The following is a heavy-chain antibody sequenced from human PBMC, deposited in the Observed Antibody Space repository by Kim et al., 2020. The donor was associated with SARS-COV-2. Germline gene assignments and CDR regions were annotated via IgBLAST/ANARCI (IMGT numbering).Heavy chain of an antibody. V-gene: IGHV4-59*08. J-gene: IGHJ4*02. D-gene: IGHD3-22*01. CDR2: IYYSGST. Sequence: SETLSLTCTVSGGSISSYYWSWIRQPPGKGLEWIGYIYYSGSTNYNPSLKSRVTISVDTSKNQFSLKLSSVTAADTAVYYCARSSYDQEPFDYWGQGTLVTVSS. CDR1: GGSISSYY. CDR3: ARSSYDQEPFDY.